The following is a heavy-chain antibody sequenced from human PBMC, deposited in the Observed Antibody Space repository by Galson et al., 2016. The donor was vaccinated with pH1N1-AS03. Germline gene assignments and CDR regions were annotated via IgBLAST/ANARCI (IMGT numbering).Heavy chain of an antibody. CDR3: ARGVDNFNVFVFEM. J-gene: IGHJ3*02. V-gene: IGHV4-34*01. CDR1: GGSFGGYY. D-gene: IGHD1-20*01. CDR2: ISHSGST. Sequence: SETLSLTCAVSGGSFGGYYWSWVRQPPGRGLEWIGEISHSGSTKYNPSLKNRVAISIHTSKNQFSLTVTSVTAADTAIYYCARGVDNFNVFVFEMWGRGTMVTVSS.